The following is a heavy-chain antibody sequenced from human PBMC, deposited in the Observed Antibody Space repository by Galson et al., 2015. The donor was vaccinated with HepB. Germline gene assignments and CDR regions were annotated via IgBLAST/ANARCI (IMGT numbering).Heavy chain of an antibody. Sequence: SLRLSCAASGFTFSSYAMHWVRQAPGKGLEWVAVISYDGSNKYYADSVKGRFTISRDNSKNTLYLQMNSLRAEDTAVYYCAREGEAGTVPGFDYWGQGTLVTVSS. D-gene: IGHD6-19*01. CDR3: AREGEAGTVPGFDY. J-gene: IGHJ4*02. V-gene: IGHV3-30-3*01. CDR2: ISYDGSNK. CDR1: GFTFSSYA.